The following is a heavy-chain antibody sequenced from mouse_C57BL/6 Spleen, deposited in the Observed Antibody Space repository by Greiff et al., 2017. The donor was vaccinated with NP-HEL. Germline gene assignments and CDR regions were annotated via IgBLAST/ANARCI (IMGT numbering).Heavy chain of an antibody. CDR3: ARQGSNYVDY. V-gene: IGHV1-59*01. J-gene: IGHJ2*01. CDR2: IDPSDSYT. CDR1: GYTFTSYW. Sequence: VQLQQPGAELVRPGTSVKLSCKASGYTFTSYWMHWVKQRPGQGLEWIGVIDPSDSYTNYNQKFKGKATLTVDTSSSTAYMQLSSLTSEDSAVYYCARQGSNYVDYWGKGTTLTVSS.